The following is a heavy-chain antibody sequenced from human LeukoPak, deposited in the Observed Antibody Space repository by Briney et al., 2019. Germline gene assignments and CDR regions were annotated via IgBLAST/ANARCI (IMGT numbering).Heavy chain of an antibody. Sequence: ASVKVSCKASGYTFTSYGISWVREAPGQGLEWMGWISAYNGNTNYAQKLQGRVTMTTDTSTSTAYMELRSLRSDDTAVYYCATGRGYCSSTSCPPHYMDVWGKGTTVTVSS. CDR2: ISAYNGNT. V-gene: IGHV1-18*01. CDR1: GYTFTSYG. CDR3: ATGRGYCSSTSCPPHYMDV. D-gene: IGHD2-2*01. J-gene: IGHJ6*03.